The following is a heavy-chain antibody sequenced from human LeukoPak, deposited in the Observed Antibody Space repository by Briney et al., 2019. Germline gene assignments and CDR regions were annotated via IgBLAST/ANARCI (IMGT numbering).Heavy chain of an antibody. V-gene: IGHV1-18*01. CDR2: ISAYNGNT. J-gene: IGHJ3*02. Sequence: ASVKVSCKASGYTFTSYGISWVRQAPGQGLEWMGWISAYNGNTSYAQKLQGRVTMTTDTSTSTAYMELRSLRSDDTAVYYCARSGHIVVVTAPDAFDIWGQGTMVTVSS. D-gene: IGHD2-21*02. CDR1: GYTFTSYG. CDR3: ARSGHIVVVTAPDAFDI.